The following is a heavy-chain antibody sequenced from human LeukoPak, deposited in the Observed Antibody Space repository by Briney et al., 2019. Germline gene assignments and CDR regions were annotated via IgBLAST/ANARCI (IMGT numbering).Heavy chain of an antibody. CDR2: IYSGGST. V-gene: IGHV3-53*04. D-gene: IGHD6-13*01. CDR3: VRVIAAPVGYYGMDV. Sequence: PGGPLRLSCAASGFTVSSNYMSWVRQAPGKGLEWVSVIYSGGSTYYADSVKGRFTISRHNSKNTLYLQMNSLRAEDTAVYYCVRVIAAPVGYYGMDVWGQGTTVTVSS. J-gene: IGHJ6*02. CDR1: GFTVSSNY.